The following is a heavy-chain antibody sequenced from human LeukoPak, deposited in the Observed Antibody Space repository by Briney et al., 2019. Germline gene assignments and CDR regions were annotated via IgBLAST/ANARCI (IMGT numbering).Heavy chain of an antibody. CDR2: IYSGGST. D-gene: IGHD3-10*01. Sequence: TGGSLRLSCAVSGFNVTSNYVSWVRQAPGKGLEWVSIIYSGGSTYSADSVKSRFTISRDNSKNTVYLQMNSLRAEDTAVYYCARERQRVVRGKCFDDWGQGTLVTVSS. CDR1: GFNVTSNY. J-gene: IGHJ4*02. V-gene: IGHV3-53*01. CDR3: ARERQRVVRGKCFDD.